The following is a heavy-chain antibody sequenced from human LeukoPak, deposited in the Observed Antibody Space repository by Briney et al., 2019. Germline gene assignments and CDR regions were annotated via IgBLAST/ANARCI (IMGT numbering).Heavy chain of an antibody. J-gene: IGHJ3*02. D-gene: IGHD1-7*01. CDR2: ISYNEDDT. CDR1: GFTFSSYS. Sequence: PGGSLRLSCAASGFTFSSYSLHWVRQAPGKGLEYVSAISYNEDDTYYANSVKGRFTISRDNSKNTLYLQMGSLRAEDMAVYYCARVGTNDVFDIWGQGTMVTVSS. V-gene: IGHV3-64*01. CDR3: ARVGTNDVFDI.